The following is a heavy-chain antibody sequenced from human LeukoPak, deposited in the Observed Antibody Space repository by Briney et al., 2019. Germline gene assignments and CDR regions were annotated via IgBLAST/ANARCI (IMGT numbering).Heavy chain of an antibody. J-gene: IGHJ4*02. CDR3: AKDRHYYDSSDYYD. CDR1: EFTFGAYG. CDR2: ISASGGHT. Sequence: GGSLRLSCAASEFTFGAYGMSWVRQAPGRGLEWVSTISASGGHTYYADSVKGRFTISRDNSKNTLYLQMDSLRAEDTAVYYCAKDRHYYDSSDYYDWGQGSLVTVSS. D-gene: IGHD3-22*01. V-gene: IGHV3-23*01.